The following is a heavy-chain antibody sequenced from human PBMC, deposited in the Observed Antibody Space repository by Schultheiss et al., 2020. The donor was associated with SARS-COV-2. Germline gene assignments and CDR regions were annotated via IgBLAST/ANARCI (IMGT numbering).Heavy chain of an antibody. CDR2: IYTSGST. J-gene: IGHJ4*02. CDR3: ARLLAGGAALDY. V-gene: IGHV4-61*02. Sequence: TLSLTCTVSGGSISSGGYYWSWIRQPAGKGLEWIGRIYTSGSTNYNPSLKSRVTISVDTSKNQFSLKLSSVTAADTAVYYCARLLAGGAALDYWGQGTLVTVSS. D-gene: IGHD3-3*01. CDR1: GGSISSGGYY.